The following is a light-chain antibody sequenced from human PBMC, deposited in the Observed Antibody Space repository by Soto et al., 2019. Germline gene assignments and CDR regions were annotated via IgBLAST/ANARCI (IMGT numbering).Light chain of an antibody. V-gene: IGKV1-5*03. CDR3: QQYNSYSPLT. Sequence: DIPITKSPSTLSASVRDSVTITCRASQSISSWLAWYQQKPGKAPKLMIYKASGLESGVPSRFSGSGSGTDFALTISSLQPDDLATYYCQQYNSYSPLTFGGGTKFDIK. J-gene: IGKJ4*01. CDR1: QSISSW. CDR2: KAS.